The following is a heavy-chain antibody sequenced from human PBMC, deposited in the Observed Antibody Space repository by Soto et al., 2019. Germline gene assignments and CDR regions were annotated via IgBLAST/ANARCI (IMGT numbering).Heavy chain of an antibody. CDR1: GFTFSSYA. V-gene: IGHV3-23*01. D-gene: IGHD5-18*01. CDR2: ISGTGGST. J-gene: IGHJ6*03. CDR3: AKEGTRGHLWDSYYYYYMDV. Sequence: GSLRLSCAASGFTFSSYAMSWVRQAPGKGLEWVSAISGTGGSTYYADSVKGRFTISRDNSKNTLYLQMNSLRAEDTAVYYCAKEGTRGHLWDSYYYYYMDVWGKGTTVTVSS.